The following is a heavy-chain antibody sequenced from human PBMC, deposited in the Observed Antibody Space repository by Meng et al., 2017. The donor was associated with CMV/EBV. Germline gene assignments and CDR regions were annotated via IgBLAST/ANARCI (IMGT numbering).Heavy chain of an antibody. D-gene: IGHD3-3*01. CDR1: GFTFSSYG. CDR3: ARGIDSHYDFWSGYSPYYGMDV. Sequence: GGSLRLSCAASGFTFSSYGMHWVRQAPGKGLEWVAVIWYDGSNKYYADSVKGRFTISRDNSKNTLYLQMNSLRAEDTAVYYCARGIDSHYDFWSGYSPYYGMDVWGQGTTVTVSS. V-gene: IGHV3-33*01. CDR2: IWYDGSNK. J-gene: IGHJ6*02.